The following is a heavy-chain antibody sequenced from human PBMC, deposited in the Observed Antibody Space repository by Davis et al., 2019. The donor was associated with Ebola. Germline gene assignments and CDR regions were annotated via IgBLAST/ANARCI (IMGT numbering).Heavy chain of an antibody. J-gene: IGHJ4*02. Sequence: GGSLRLSCEASGFTFGATAMPGVRQATGKGLEWVGSIRSRANSYATAYAASVKGRFTISRDDSGNTAYLQMYSLKTEGTAVYFCTRPLSGSYELFNYWGPRTLISVSS. D-gene: IGHD3-10*01. CDR2: IRSRANSYAT. CDR3: TRPLSGSYELFNY. CDR1: GFTFGATA. V-gene: IGHV3-73*01.